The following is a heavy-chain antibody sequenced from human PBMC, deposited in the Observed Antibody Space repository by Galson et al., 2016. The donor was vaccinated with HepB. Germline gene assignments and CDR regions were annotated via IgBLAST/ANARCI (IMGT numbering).Heavy chain of an antibody. J-gene: IGHJ3*02. Sequence: SVKVSCKASGYTFTSYGISWVRQAPGQVLEWMGWISTYDGDTNYAQNLQGRVTMTTDTSTTTAYMELRSLRSDDTAMYYCAGDWYCSAGSCYDAFDIWGQGTMVTVSS. CDR3: AGDWYCSAGSCYDAFDI. V-gene: IGHV1-18*01. CDR1: GYTFTSYG. D-gene: IGHD2-15*01. CDR2: ISTYDGDT.